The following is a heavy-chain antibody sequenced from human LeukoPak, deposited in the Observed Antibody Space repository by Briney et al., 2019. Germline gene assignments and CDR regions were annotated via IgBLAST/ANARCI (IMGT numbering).Heavy chain of an antibody. CDR2: ISSSSSYI. Sequence: PGGSLRLSCAASGFSFSNYAMSWVRQAPGKGLEWVSSISSSSSYIYYADSVKGRFTISRDNAKNSLYLQMNSLRAEDTAVYYCARASGPNDAFDIWGQGTMVTVSS. CDR1: GFSFSNYA. CDR3: ARASGPNDAFDI. D-gene: IGHD7-27*01. J-gene: IGHJ3*02. V-gene: IGHV3-21*01.